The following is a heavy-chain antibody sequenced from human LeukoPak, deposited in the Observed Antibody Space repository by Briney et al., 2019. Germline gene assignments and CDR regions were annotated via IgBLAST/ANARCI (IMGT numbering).Heavy chain of an antibody. V-gene: IGHV3-23*01. CDR3: AKKYYDILTGYYVQYSAMDV. CDR2: ISGSADKT. D-gene: IGHD3-9*01. CDR1: GFTLSNSW. Sequence: GGSLRLSCAGSGFTLSNSWMGWVRQAPGKGLEWVSAISGSADKTYYADSVKGRFTISRDNSKNTLYLQMNSLSAEDTAVYYCAKKYYDILTGYYVQYSAMDVWGQGTTVTVSS. J-gene: IGHJ6*02.